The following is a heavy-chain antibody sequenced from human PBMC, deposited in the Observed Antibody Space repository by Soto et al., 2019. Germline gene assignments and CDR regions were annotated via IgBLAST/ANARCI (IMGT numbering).Heavy chain of an antibody. J-gene: IGHJ6*02. CDR2: ISYDGSNK. CDR3: AKDFNAISNSCYVDYCSEESGGFGMDV. Sequence: GGSLRLSCAASGFTFSSYGMHWVRQAPGKGLEWVAVISYDGSNKYYADSVKGRFTISRDNSKNTLYLQMNSLRAEDTAVYYCAKDFNAISNSCYVDYCSEESGGFGMDVWGQGTTVTVSS. V-gene: IGHV3-30*18. D-gene: IGHD2-2*01. CDR1: GFTFSSYG.